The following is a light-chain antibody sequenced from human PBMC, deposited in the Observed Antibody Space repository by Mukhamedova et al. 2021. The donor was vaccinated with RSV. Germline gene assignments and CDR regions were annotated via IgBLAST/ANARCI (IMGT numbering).Light chain of an antibody. Sequence: QLLISLGSHRASGVPDRFSGSGSGTDFTLKISRAEAEDVGVYYCMQGSQTPHTFGGGTTVEIK. V-gene: IGKV2-28*01. J-gene: IGKJ4*01. CDR2: LGS. CDR3: MQGSQTPHT.